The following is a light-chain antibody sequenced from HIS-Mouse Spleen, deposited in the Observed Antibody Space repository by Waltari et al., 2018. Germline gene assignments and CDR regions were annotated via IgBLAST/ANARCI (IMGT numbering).Light chain of an antibody. J-gene: IGKJ2*01. CDR3: QQYYSTPYT. CDR1: QSVLYSSNNKNY. V-gene: IGKV4-1*01. CDR2: WAS. Sequence: DIVKTQSPDSLTVSLGERATSTFKSSQSVLYSSNNKNYLAWYQQKPGQPPKLLIYWASTRESGVPDRFSGSGSGTDFTLTISSLQAEDVAVYYCQQYYSTPYTFGQGTKLEIK.